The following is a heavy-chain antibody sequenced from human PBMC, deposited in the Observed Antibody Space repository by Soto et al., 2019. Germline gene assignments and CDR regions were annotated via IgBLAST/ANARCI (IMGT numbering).Heavy chain of an antibody. Sequence: GGSLRLSCAASGFTFSSYSMNWVRQAPGKGLEWVSSISSSSSYIYYADSVKGRFTISRDNAKNSLYLQMNSLRAEDTAVYYCARHVDPGVLSFDYWGQGTLVTVSS. V-gene: IGHV3-21*01. CDR1: GFTFSSYS. D-gene: IGHD7-27*01. J-gene: IGHJ4*02. CDR2: ISSSSSYI. CDR3: ARHVDPGVLSFDY.